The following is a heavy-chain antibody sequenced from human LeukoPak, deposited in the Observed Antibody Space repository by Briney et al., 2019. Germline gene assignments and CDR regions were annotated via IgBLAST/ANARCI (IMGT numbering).Heavy chain of an antibody. CDR1: GGTFNNYA. CDR2: IIPLSASA. CDR3: ARTRGELGVDY. J-gene: IGHJ4*02. D-gene: IGHD7-27*01. V-gene: IGHV1-69*13. Sequence: GASVKVSCKASGGTFNNYAISWVRQAPGQGLEWMGGIIPLSASADYPQKFQDRVTIIADDSTGTSYMELSSLTSEDTAVYYCARTRGELGVDYWGQGTLVIVSS.